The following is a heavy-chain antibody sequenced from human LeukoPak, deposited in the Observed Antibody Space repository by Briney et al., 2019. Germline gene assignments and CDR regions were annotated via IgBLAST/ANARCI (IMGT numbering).Heavy chain of an antibody. V-gene: IGHV3-9*01. CDR3: ARAGIAAAGTDY. CDR2: ISWNSGSI. Sequence: GRSLRLSCAASGFTFDDYAMHWVRQAPGKGLEWVSGISWNSGSIGYADSVKGRFTISRDNSKNTLYLQMNSLRAEDTAVYYCARAGIAAAGTDYWGQGTLVTVSS. J-gene: IGHJ4*02. CDR1: GFTFDDYA. D-gene: IGHD6-13*01.